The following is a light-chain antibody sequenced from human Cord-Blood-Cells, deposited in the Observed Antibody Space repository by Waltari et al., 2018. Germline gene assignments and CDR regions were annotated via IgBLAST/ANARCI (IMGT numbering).Light chain of an antibody. V-gene: IGKV3-15*01. CDR2: GAS. Sequence: EIVMTQSPATLSVSPGERATLSCRASQSVSSNLAGYQQKPGQAPRLRIYGASTRATGIPARFSGSGSGTEFTLTISSLQSEDFAVYYCQQYNNWPRTFGQGTKVEIK. J-gene: IGKJ1*01. CDR3: QQYNNWPRT. CDR1: QSVSSN.